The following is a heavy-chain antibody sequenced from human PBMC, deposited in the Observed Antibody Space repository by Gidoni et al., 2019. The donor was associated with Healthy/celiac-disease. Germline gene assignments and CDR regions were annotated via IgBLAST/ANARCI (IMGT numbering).Heavy chain of an antibody. CDR2: INPNSGGT. CDR1: GYTFTGYY. V-gene: IGHV1-2*04. CDR3: AREFSGSGNYGMDV. J-gene: IGHJ6*02. Sequence: QVQLLQSGAEVKKPGASVKVSCKAAGYTFTGYYMHWVRQAPGQGLEWMGWINPNSGGTNYAQKFQGWVTMTRDTSISTAYMELSRLRSDDTAVYYCAREFSGSGNYGMDVWGQGTTVTVSS. D-gene: IGHD3-10*01.